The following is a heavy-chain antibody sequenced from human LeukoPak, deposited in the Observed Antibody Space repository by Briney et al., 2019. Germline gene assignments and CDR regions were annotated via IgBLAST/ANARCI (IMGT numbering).Heavy chain of an antibody. V-gene: IGHV5-51*01. CDR3: ARRDSSGFSFEN. CDR1: GYRFNDYW. J-gene: IGHJ4*02. D-gene: IGHD3-22*01. Sequence: GESLKISCQGSGYRFNDYWIGWARQMPGKDLEWMGSIYVGDSDTRYSPSFQGQVTISADKSISTAYLQWSSLKASDTAMYYCARRDSSGFSFENWGQGTLVTVSS. CDR2: IYVGDSDT.